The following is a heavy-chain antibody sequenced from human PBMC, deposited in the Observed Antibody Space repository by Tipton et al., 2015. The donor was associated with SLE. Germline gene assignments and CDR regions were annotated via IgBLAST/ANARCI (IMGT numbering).Heavy chain of an antibody. V-gene: IGHV3-23*01. CDR1: GASFSSYY. CDR2: ISGSGGST. D-gene: IGHD7-27*01. CDR3: AANWDYFDY. J-gene: IGHJ4*02. Sequence: LSLTCDVYGASFSSYYWSWIRQAPGKGLEWVSAISGSGGSTYYADSVKGQFTISRDNSKNTLFLQMNSLRAEDTAVYYCAANWDYFDYWGQGTLVTVSS.